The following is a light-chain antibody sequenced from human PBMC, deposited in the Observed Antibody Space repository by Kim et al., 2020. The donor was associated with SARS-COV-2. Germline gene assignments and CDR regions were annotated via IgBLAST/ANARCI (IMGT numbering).Light chain of an antibody. CDR3: QVWDSSSDHRVV. Sequence: PGKTVMITYGGNSIVSKSVHWYQQKPGQAPVLVINYDSDRPAGIPERFSGSNSGNTATLTISRVEAGDEADYYCQVWDSSSDHRVVFGGGTQLTVL. J-gene: IGLJ2*01. CDR1: SIVSKS. V-gene: IGLV3-21*04. CDR2: YDS.